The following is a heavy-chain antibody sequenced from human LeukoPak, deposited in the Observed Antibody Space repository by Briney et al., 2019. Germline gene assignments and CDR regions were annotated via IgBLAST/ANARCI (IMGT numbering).Heavy chain of an antibody. CDR1: GGSISSSRYY. CDR3: VRHDLIGITGGNFDF. V-gene: IGHV4-39*01. Sequence: SETQSLTCTVSGGSISSSRYYWGYIRQPPGKGLEWLGSIYYTGSTYYNPSLKSRVTVSVDTSKNQFSLKLNSVTAADTAVYYCVRHDLIGITGGNFDFWVQGTLVSVSS. J-gene: IGHJ4*02. D-gene: IGHD1-14*01. CDR2: IYYTGST.